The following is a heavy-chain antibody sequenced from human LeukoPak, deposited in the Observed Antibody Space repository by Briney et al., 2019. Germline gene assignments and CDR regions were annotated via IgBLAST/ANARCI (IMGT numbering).Heavy chain of an antibody. D-gene: IGHD6-6*01. CDR1: GFTFSSYE. CDR3: ARADDSSSGYFDY. Sequence: QPGGSLRLSCAASGFTFSSYEMNWVRQAPGKGLEWVSYISSSGSTIYYADSVKGRFTISRDNAKNSLYLQMNSLRAEDTAVYYCARADDSSSGYFDYWGQGTLVTVSS. V-gene: IGHV3-48*03. CDR2: ISSSGSTI. J-gene: IGHJ4*02.